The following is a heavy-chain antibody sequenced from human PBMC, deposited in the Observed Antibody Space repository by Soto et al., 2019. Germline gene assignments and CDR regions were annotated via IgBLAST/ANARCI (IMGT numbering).Heavy chain of an antibody. CDR1: GFTFSSYS. CDR3: ARAVPSGGYYYYYGMDV. J-gene: IGHJ6*02. V-gene: IGHV3-21*01. Sequence: GGSLRLSCAASGFTFSSYSMNWVRQAPGKGLEWVSSISSSSSYIYYADSVKGRFTISRDNAKNSLYLQMNSLRAEDTAVYYCARAVPSGGYYYYYGMDVWGQGTTVTVSS. CDR2: ISSSSSYI. D-gene: IGHD1-26*01.